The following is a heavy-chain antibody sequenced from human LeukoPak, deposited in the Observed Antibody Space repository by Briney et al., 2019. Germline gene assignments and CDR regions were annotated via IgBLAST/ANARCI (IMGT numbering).Heavy chain of an antibody. CDR3: ARDYKYAFDN. CDR1: GSTFSDYS. D-gene: IGHD5-24*01. Sequence: GGSLRLSCAASGSTFSDYSMNWVRQAPGKGLEWISYIGIDSGNTNYADSVKGRFTISGDKAKNSLYLQMNSLRVEDAAVYYCARDYKYAFDNWGQGTLVTVSS. CDR2: IGIDSGNT. J-gene: IGHJ4*02. V-gene: IGHV3-48*01.